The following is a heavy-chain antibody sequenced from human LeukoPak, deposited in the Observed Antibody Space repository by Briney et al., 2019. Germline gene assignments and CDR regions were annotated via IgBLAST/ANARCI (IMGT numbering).Heavy chain of an antibody. J-gene: IGHJ5*02. D-gene: IGHD3-16*01. V-gene: IGHV3-7*01. CDR1: GFSVSDYW. Sequence: GGSLKLSCAASGFSVSDYWMTWVRQAPGKGLEWVANIKQDGSEKTYVDSVKGRFTISRDNAKNSLYLQMNSLRVEDTAMYYCVRDGGTDWYDPWGQGTLVTVFS. CDR3: VRDGGTDWYDP. CDR2: IKQDGSEK.